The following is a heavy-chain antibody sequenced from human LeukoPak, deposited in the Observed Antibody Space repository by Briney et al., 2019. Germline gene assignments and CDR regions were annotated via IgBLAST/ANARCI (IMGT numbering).Heavy chain of an antibody. CDR3: AKRSVPGRPGY. CDR2: IYADGST. D-gene: IGHD3-3*01. J-gene: IGHJ4*02. Sequence: GGSLRLSCAVSGFNVSSNYLNWVRQAPGKGLEWVSLIYADGSTHYTDSVKGRFSISRDNSQNTVYLQMNSLRGEDTAVYFCAKRSVPGRPGYWGQGTLVTVSS. CDR1: GFNVSSNY. V-gene: IGHV3-66*04.